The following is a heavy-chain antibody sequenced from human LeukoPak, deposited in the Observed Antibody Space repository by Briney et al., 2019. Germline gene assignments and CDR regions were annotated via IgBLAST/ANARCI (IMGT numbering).Heavy chain of an antibody. CDR1: GFTFSSYA. J-gene: IGHJ4*02. CDR3: AKDDIVVVVAASFPDY. Sequence: SGXSLRLSCAASGFTFSSYAMSWVRQAPGKGLEWVSGISGSGGSKYYADSVKGRFTISTDNSKNTLYLQMNSLRAEDTAVYYCAKDDIVVVVAASFPDYWGQGTLVTVSS. D-gene: IGHD2-15*01. CDR2: ISGSGGSK. V-gene: IGHV3-23*01.